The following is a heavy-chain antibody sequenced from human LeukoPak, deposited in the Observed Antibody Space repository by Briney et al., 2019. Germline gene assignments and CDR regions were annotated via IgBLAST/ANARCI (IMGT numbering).Heavy chain of an antibody. CDR2: IRNKANSYTT. D-gene: IGHD6-19*01. Sequence: GGSLRLSCAASGFTFSDHYMDWVRQAPGKGLEWVGRIRNKANSYTTEYAASVKGRFTVSRDNSKNSLYLQMNSLKTEDTAVYYCASSSGWYSYFQHWGQGTLVTVSS. J-gene: IGHJ1*01. CDR1: GFTFSDHY. CDR3: ASSSGWYSYFQH. V-gene: IGHV3-72*01.